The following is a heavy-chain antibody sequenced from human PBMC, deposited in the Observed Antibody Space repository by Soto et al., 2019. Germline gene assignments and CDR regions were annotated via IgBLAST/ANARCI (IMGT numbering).Heavy chain of an antibody. Sequence: QVQLVQSGAEVKQHGSSVKVSCKASGDTDTNYVISWVRQAPGQGLEWMGGIFPKFGTTYSAQKLQDRLTITADESTSTVYMQLSSLRLDDTAVYYCEAEMTFGKLSVVWGQGTTVTVSS. J-gene: IGHJ6*02. CDR3: EAEMTFGKLSVV. D-gene: IGHD3-16*02. V-gene: IGHV1-69*01. CDR1: GDTDTNYV. CDR2: IFPKFGTT.